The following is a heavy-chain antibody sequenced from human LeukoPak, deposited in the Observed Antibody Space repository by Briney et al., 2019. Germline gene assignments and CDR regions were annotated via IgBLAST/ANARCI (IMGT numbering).Heavy chain of an antibody. D-gene: IGHD2-2*01. CDR1: GFTFSDYA. Sequence: AGGSLRLSCAASGFTFSDYAMSWVHQAPGKGLEWVSTISGGSGSTYYADSVKGRFTISRDISNNTLYLQMSSLRAEDTAVYYCAKGSTTRFDYYYYYMDFWGKGTTVTVSS. CDR2: ISGGSGST. CDR3: AKGSTTRFDYYYYYMDF. J-gene: IGHJ6*03. V-gene: IGHV3-23*01.